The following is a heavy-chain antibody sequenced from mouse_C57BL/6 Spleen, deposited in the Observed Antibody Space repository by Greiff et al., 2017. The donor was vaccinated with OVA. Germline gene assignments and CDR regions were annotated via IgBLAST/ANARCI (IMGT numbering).Heavy chain of an antibody. D-gene: IGHD1-1*01. Sequence: VQLKQSGPGLVQPSQSLYITCPVSGFSLTSYGVHWVRQSPGKGLEWLGVIWSGGSTAHNAAFISRLSISKDNSKSQVFFKMNSLQAEDTAIYYCARKGENYGSSYDWFAYCGQGTLVTVSA. CDR1: GFSLTSYG. J-gene: IGHJ3*01. V-gene: IGHV2-2*01. CDR3: ARKGENYGSSYDWFAY. CDR2: IWSGGST.